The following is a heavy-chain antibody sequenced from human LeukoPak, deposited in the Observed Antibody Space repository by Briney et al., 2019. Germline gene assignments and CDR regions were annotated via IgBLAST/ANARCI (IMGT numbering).Heavy chain of an antibody. J-gene: IGHJ2*01. D-gene: IGHD1-14*01. CDR1: GFTFSGYS. CDR3: ARDNLAPYWYFAL. V-gene: IGHV3-48*02. Sequence: PGGSLRLSCEASGFTFSGYSMNWVRQAPGKGLEWVSYISRDSGTIYYADSVKGRFTISRANAKSSLYLQMTSLRDDDTAVYYCARDNLAPYWYFALWGRGTLVTVSS. CDR2: ISRDSGTI.